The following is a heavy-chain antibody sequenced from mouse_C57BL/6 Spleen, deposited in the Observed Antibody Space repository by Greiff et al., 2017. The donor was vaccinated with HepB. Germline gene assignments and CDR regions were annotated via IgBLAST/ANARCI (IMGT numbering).Heavy chain of an antibody. CDR2: INPSSGYT. Sequence: QVHVKQSGAELAKPGASVKLSCKASGYTFTSYWMHWVNQRPGQGLEWIGYINPSSGYTKYNQKFKDKATLTADKSSSTAYMQLSSLTYEDSAVYYWARSDYGYDSAWFAYWGQGTLVTVSA. CDR1: GYTFTSYW. J-gene: IGHJ3*01. D-gene: IGHD2-2*01. CDR3: ARSDYGYDSAWFAY. V-gene: IGHV1-7*01.